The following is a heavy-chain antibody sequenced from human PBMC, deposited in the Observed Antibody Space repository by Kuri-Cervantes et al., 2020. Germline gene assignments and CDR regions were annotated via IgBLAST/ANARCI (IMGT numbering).Heavy chain of an antibody. CDR2: ISSSGSTI. CDR1: GFTFSDYY. J-gene: IGHJ4*02. CDR3: AREGLEHGAWFGELFGIDY. V-gene: IGHV3-11*04. Sequence: GESLKISCAASGFTFSDYYMSWIRQAPGKGLEWVSYISSSGSTIYYADSVKGQFTISRDNAKNSLYLQMNSLRAEDTAVYYCAREGLEHGAWFGELFGIDYWGQGTLVTVSS. D-gene: IGHD3-10*01.